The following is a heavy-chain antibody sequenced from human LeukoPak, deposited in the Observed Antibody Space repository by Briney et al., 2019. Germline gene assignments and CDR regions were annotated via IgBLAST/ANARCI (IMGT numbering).Heavy chain of an antibody. CDR3: AKDRGAGAWVLYFDY. Sequence: GRSLRLSCAASGFTFSSYAMHWVRQAPGKGLEWVAVISYDGSNKYYADSVKGRFTISRDNSKNTLYLQMNSLRAEDSAVYFCAKDRGAGAWVLYFDYWGQGTLVTVSS. V-gene: IGHV3-30-3*01. CDR2: ISYDGSNK. J-gene: IGHJ4*02. D-gene: IGHD3-10*01. CDR1: GFTFSSYA.